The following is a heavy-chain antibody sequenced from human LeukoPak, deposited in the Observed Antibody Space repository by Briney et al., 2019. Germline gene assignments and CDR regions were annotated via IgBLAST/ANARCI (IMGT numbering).Heavy chain of an antibody. D-gene: IGHD2-2*01. J-gene: IGHJ4*02. Sequence: GGSLRLSCAASGFTVSSNYMSWVRQAPGKGLEWVSVIYSGGSTYYADSVKGRFTISRDNSKNTLYLQMNSLSAEDTAVYYCARGREYQLDFDYWGQGTLVTVSS. CDR1: GFTVSSNY. V-gene: IGHV3-53*01. CDR2: IYSGGST. CDR3: ARGREYQLDFDY.